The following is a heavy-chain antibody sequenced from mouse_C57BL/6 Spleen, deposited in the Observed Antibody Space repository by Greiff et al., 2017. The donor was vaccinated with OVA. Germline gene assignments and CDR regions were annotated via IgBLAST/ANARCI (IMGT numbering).Heavy chain of an antibody. CDR3: ARYYYGSSFDY. J-gene: IGHJ2*01. CDR2: IDPSDSYT. CDR1: GYTFPSYW. V-gene: IGHV1-69*01. D-gene: IGHD1-1*01. Sequence: QVQLQQPGAELVMPGASVKLSCKASGYTFPSYWMHWVKQRPGQGLEWIGEIDPSDSYTNYNQKFKGKSTLTVDKSSSTAYMQRSSLTSEDSAVYYCARYYYGSSFDYWGQGTTLTVSS.